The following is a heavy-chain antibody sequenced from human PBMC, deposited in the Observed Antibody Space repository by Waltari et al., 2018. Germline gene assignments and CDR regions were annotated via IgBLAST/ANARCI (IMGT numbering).Heavy chain of an antibody. V-gene: IGHV1-69*12. CDR1: GGTFSSYA. Sequence: QVQLVQSGAEVKKPGSSVKVSCKASGGTFSSYAISWVRQAPGQGLEWMGGIIPIFGTANYAQKFQGRVTITADESTSTAYMELSSLRSEDTAVYYCARGSRNDALSYSNPRYYYYYMDVWGKGTTVTISS. CDR3: ARGSRNDALSYSNPRYYYYYMDV. D-gene: IGHD4-4*01. CDR2: IIPIFGTA. J-gene: IGHJ6*03.